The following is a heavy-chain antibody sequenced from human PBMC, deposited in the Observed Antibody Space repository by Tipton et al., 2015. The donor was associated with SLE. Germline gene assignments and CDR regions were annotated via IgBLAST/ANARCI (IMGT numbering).Heavy chain of an antibody. CDR1: GDSISSYC. J-gene: IGHJ6*02. CDR2: IFPSGDT. CDR3: ARHHYDTRGYPYNAMDV. D-gene: IGHD3-22*01. V-gene: IGHV4-59*08. Sequence: TLSLTCTVSGDSISSYCWNWIRQTPGKGLEWIGNIFPSGDTDHNPSLKSRTTISADTSKNQFSLNLSSVTAADTAVYYCARHHYDTRGYPYNAMDVWGQGTAVSVS.